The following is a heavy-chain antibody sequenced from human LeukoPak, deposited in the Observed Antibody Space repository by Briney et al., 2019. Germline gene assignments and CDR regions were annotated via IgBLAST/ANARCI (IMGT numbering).Heavy chain of an antibody. CDR2: ISGSGGST. D-gene: IGHD3-3*01. CDR1: GFTFSSYG. J-gene: IGHJ4*02. CDR3: TKGENYDLDY. V-gene: IGHV3-23*01. Sequence: GGTLRLSCAASGFTFSSYGMSWVRQAPGKGLEWVSAISGSGGSTYYADSVKGRFTFSRDNSKNTLYLQMNSLRPEDTAVYYCTKGENYDLDYWGQGTLVTVSS.